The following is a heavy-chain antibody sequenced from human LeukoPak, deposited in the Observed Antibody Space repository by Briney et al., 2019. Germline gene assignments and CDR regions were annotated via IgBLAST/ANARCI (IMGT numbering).Heavy chain of an antibody. CDR3: AREDYYDSSGSFDY. CDR2: ISSSGSTM. CDR1: GFTFSDYY. V-gene: IGHV3-11*01. Sequence: PGGSLRLSCAASGFTFSDYYMSWIRQAPGKGLEWVSYISSSGSTMYYADSVKGRFTISRDNAKNSLYLQMNSLRAEDTAVYYCAREDYYDSSGSFDYWGQGTLVTVSS. J-gene: IGHJ4*02. D-gene: IGHD3-22*01.